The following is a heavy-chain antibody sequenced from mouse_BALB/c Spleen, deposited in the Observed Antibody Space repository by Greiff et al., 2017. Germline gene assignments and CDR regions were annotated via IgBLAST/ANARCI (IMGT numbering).Heavy chain of an antibody. CDR2: IYPGDGDT. CDR3: ARGADYYAMDY. Sequence: SGAELARPGASVKLSCKASGYTFTSYWMQWVKQRPGQGLEWIGAIYPGDGDTRYTQKFKGKATLTADKSSSTAYMQLSSLASEDSAVYYCARGADYYAMDYWGQGTSVTVSS. J-gene: IGHJ4*01. D-gene: IGHD6-1*01. CDR1: GYTFTSYW. V-gene: IGHV1-87*01.